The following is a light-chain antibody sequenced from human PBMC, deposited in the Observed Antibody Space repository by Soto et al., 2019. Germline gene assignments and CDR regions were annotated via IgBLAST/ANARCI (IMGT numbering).Light chain of an antibody. CDR1: QYVNIY. CDR2: DAS. CDR3: QQRANWHLT. Sequence: EVVLTQSPATLSLSPGERVTLSCRASQYVNIYLAWYQQKPGQAPRLLIYDASNSATGVPARFSGSGSGTDVTLTINSRESEDFAVYYCQQRANWHLTFGGGTKGDTK. J-gene: IGKJ4*01. V-gene: IGKV3-11*01.